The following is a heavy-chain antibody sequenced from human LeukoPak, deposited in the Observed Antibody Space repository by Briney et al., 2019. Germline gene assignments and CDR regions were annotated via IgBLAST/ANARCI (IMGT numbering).Heavy chain of an antibody. CDR3: ARDLRGRGAVAGTVAFDI. Sequence: ASVKVSCKASGYTFTSYGISWVRQAPGQGLEWMGWISAYNGNTTYEQKLQGRVTMTTDTSTSTAYMELRSLRSDDTAVYYCARDLRGRGAVAGTVAFDIWGQGTMVTVSS. V-gene: IGHV1-18*01. D-gene: IGHD6-19*01. J-gene: IGHJ3*02. CDR2: ISAYNGNT. CDR1: GYTFTSYG.